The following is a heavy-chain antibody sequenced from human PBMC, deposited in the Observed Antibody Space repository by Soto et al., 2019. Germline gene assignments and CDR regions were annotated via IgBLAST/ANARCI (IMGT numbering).Heavy chain of an antibody. CDR3: ARDQYYDFWSGDGEVDIYYYYGMDV. V-gene: IGHV1-69*04. J-gene: IGHJ6*02. CDR2: IIPILGIA. CDR1: GGTFSSYT. Sequence: GASVKVSCKASGGTFSSYTISWVRQAPGQGLERMGRIIPILGIANYAQKFQGRVTITADKSTSTAYMELSSLRSEDTAVYYCARDQYYDFWSGDGEVDIYYYYGMDVWGQGTTVTVSS. D-gene: IGHD3-3*01.